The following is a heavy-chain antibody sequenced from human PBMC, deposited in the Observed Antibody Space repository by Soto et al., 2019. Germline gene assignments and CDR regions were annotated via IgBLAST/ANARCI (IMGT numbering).Heavy chain of an antibody. CDR3: ARGRYCLTGRCFPNWFDS. Sequence: LSLTCSVSGDSISNLDYFWAWIRQPPGQALEYIGYIYKSATTYYNPSFESRVAISVGTSKSQFSLNVASVTAADTAVYFCARGRYCLTGRCFPNWFDSWGQGALVTVSS. CDR1: GDSISNLDYF. V-gene: IGHV4-30-4*01. CDR2: IYKSATT. D-gene: IGHD7-27*01. J-gene: IGHJ5*01.